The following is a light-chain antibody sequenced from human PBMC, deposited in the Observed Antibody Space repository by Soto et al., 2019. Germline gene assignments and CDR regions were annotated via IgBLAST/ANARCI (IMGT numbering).Light chain of an antibody. CDR2: DAS. CDR1: QSVSRS. J-gene: IGKJ4*01. V-gene: IGKV3-11*01. CDR3: QQRSNS. Sequence: EIVLTQSPATLSLSPGDRATLSCRASQSVSRSLTWYQQKPGQAPRLLIYDASTRATGIPPRFSGSGSGTDFTLTISSIEPEDFAVYYCQQRSNSFGGGTKVEIK.